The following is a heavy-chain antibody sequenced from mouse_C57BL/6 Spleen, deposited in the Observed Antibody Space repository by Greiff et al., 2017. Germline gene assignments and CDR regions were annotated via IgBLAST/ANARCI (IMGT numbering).Heavy chain of an antibody. D-gene: IGHD2-4*01. J-gene: IGHJ4*01. CDR1: GFSFNTYA. CDR3: VGQDYYDRGDYAMDY. CDR2: IRSKSNNYAT. Sequence: EVQLVESGGGLVQPKGSLKLSCAASGFSFNTYAMNWVRQAPEKGLEWVARIRSKSNNYATYYADSVKDRFTISRDDSESMLYLQMNNSKTKDTAIYYCVGQDYYDRGDYAMDYWGQGTSVTVSS. V-gene: IGHV10-1*01.